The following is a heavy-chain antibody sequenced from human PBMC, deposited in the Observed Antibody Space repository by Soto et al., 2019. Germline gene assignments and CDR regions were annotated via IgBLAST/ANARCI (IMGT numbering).Heavy chain of an antibody. D-gene: IGHD3-10*01. CDR1: GYSFSFYG. V-gene: IGHV1-18*01. CDR3: VRGHTLREYYFVY. CDR2: INPPVANR. J-gene: IGHJ4*02. Sequence: ASVRVSCKASGYSFSFYGINWVRQAPGQGLEWMGWINPPVANRNFAQKFEGRVTMTTATSTNTVFLELRSLRSDDTAIYYCVRGHTLREYYFVYWDQGTLLTVSS.